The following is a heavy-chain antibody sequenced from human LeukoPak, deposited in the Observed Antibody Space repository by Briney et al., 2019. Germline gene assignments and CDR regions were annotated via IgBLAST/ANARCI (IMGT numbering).Heavy chain of an antibody. CDR2: INPNSGGT. Sequence: GASVTVSCKASGYTFTGYYMHWVRQPPGQGLEWMGWINPNSGGTNYAQTFQGRVTMTRDTSISTAYMDLSRLRSDDTAVYYCARDPYCSSSTCYFRWFDPWGQGTLVTVSS. J-gene: IGHJ5*02. V-gene: IGHV1-2*02. CDR1: GYTFTGYY. CDR3: ARDPYCSSSTCYFRWFDP. D-gene: IGHD2-2*01.